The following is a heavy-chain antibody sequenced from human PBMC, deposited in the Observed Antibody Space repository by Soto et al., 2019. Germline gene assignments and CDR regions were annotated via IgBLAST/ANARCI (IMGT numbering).Heavy chain of an antibody. CDR1: GFTVSSSY. CDR3: AKVGSSKAAAVNDAFDI. V-gene: IGHV3-66*01. Sequence: EVQLVESGGGLVQPGGSLRLSCAASGFTVSSSYMSWVRQAPGKELEWVSIIYSGGSTYYADSVKGRFTISRDNSKNALYLQMNTLRAEDTALYYCAKVGSSKAAAVNDAFDIWGQGTMVTVSS. CDR2: IYSGGST. J-gene: IGHJ3*02. D-gene: IGHD6-13*01.